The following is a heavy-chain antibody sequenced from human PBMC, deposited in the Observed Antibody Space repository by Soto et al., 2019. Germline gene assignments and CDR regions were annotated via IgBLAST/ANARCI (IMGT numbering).Heavy chain of an antibody. CDR2: IYYSGST. V-gene: IGHV4-31*03. J-gene: IGHJ4*02. CDR1: GGSISSGGYY. D-gene: IGHD4-17*01. Sequence: QVQLQESGPGLVKPSQTLSLTCTVSGGSISSGGYYWSWIRQHPGKGLEWIGYIYYSGSTYYNPSLKSRVTIAVDTSKNQFSLKLSSVTAADTAVYYCARDRGYGDYRGHYYFDYWGQGTLVTVSS. CDR3: ARDRGYGDYRGHYYFDY.